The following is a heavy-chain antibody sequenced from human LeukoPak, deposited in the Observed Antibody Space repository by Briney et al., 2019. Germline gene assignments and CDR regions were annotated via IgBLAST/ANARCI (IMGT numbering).Heavy chain of an antibody. V-gene: IGHV3-21*01. CDR2: ISSNSCYI. CDR3: ARVPPEVCRGGSCYGGSRLYFQH. D-gene: IGHD2-15*01. CDR1: GFTFNSYS. J-gene: IGHJ1*01. Sequence: GGSLRLSCAASGFTFNSYSMNWVRQAPGKGLEWVSSISSNSCYIYYADSVKGRFTIYRDNAKNSLYLQMHSLRAEDTAVYYCARVPPEVCRGGSCYGGSRLYFQHWGQGTLVTVSS.